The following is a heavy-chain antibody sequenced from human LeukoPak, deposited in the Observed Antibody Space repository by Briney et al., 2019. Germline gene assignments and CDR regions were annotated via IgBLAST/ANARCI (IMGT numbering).Heavy chain of an antibody. CDR1: GFTFSSYW. CDR2: IKHDGTEK. Sequence: GGSLRLSCAASGFTFSSYWMSWVRQAPGKGLEWVANIKHDGTEKYYVDSVKGRFTVSRDNAKNSLYLQMNSLRAEDTAVYYCARERGRYFDWLPGVDYWGQGTLVTVSS. J-gene: IGHJ4*02. CDR3: ARERGRYFDWLPGVDY. V-gene: IGHV3-7*05. D-gene: IGHD3-9*01.